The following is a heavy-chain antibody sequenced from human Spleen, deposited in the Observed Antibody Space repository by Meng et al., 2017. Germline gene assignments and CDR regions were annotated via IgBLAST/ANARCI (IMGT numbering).Heavy chain of an antibody. CDR2: ISYDGSDK. Sequence: QVQRVESGGGVVQPGRSLRLSCAASGFIFSSSGMHWVRQAPGKGLEWVAVISYDGSDKYYANSVKGRFTISRDNSKNTLYLQTNSLRAEDTAVYYCTDFDYWGQGTLVTVSS. J-gene: IGHJ4*02. CDR1: GFIFSSSG. V-gene: IGHV3-30*03. CDR3: TDFDY.